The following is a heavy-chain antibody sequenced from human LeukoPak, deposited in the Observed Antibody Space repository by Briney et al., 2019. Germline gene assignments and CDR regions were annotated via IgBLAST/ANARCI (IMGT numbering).Heavy chain of an antibody. D-gene: IGHD1-26*01. J-gene: IGHJ4*02. CDR1: GGTFSSYA. CDR3: ASNGRVGATRTDY. CDR2: IIPIFGTA. V-gene: IGHV1-69*06. Sequence: GASVKVSCKASGGTFSSYAISWVRQAPGQGLEWMGGIIPIFGTANYAQKFQGRVTITADKSTSTAYMELSSLRSEDTAVYYCASNGRVGATRTDYWGQGTLVTVSS.